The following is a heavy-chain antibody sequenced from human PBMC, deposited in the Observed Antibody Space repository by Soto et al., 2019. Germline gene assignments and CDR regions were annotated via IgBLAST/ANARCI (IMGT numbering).Heavy chain of an antibody. CDR3: AKDQGQGGSESYSRPDY. CDR1: GFTFSSYG. V-gene: IGHV3-30*18. J-gene: IGHJ4*02. CDR2: ISYDGSNK. Sequence: QVQLVESGGGVVQPGRSLRLSCAASGFTFSSYGMHWVRQAPGKGLEWVAVISYDGSNKYYADSVKGRFTISRDNSKNTMYLQMNSLRAEDTAVYYCAKDQGQGGSESYSRPDYWGQGTLVTVSS. D-gene: IGHD3-10*01.